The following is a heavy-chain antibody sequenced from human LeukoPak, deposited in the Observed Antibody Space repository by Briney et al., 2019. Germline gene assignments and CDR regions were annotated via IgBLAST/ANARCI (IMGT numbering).Heavy chain of an antibody. CDR2: IYYSGNS. CDR3: ARGPYGDYVDS. Sequence: SETLSLTCTVSGGSISTYYWSWIRQPPGKGLKWLGYIYYSGNSNYNPSLKSRVTISVDRSKNQFSLRLNSVTAADTAVYYCARGPYGDYVDSWGQGTLVTVSS. V-gene: IGHV4-59*01. D-gene: IGHD4-17*01. CDR1: GGSISTYY. J-gene: IGHJ4*02.